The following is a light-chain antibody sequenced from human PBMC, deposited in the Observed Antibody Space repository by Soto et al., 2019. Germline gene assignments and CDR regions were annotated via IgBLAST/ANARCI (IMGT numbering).Light chain of an antibody. Sequence: QSALTQPRSVSGSPGQSVTISCTGTSSDVGGYNYVSWYQQHPGKAPKLLIYAVNIRPSGVPDRFSGSKSGNTASLTISGLQAEDEADYSCCSYTGSYTWVFGGGTKLTVL. CDR3: CSYTGSYTWV. CDR2: AVN. V-gene: IGLV2-11*01. J-gene: IGLJ3*02. CDR1: SSDVGGYNY.